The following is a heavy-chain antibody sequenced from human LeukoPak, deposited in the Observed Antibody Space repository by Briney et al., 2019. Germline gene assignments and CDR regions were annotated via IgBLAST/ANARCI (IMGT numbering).Heavy chain of an antibody. CDR3: ARGNPKPAPHPIDY. CDR1: GFTFTSYG. D-gene: IGHD1-14*01. J-gene: IGHJ4*02. CDR2: IWYDGNNK. V-gene: IGHV3-33*01. Sequence: GRSLRFSCAASGFTFTSYGMHWVRQAPGKGLELVAIIWYDGNNKHYADSVKGRFTICRDTSHNTGYLHMSSRRDEDTAVYYCARGNPKPAPHPIDYWGQGTLVTVYS.